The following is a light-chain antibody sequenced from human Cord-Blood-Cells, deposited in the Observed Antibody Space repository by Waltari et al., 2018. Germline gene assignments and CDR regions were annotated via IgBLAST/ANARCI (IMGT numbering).Light chain of an antibody. Sequence: EIVMTQSPATLSVSPGERATLSCRASQSVSSNLSWYQQKPGQAPRLLIYGASTRATGIPARLSGSGSGTEFTLTISSLRSEDFAVYYCQQYNNWPPFTFGPGTKVDIK. V-gene: IGKV3-15*01. CDR3: QQYNNWPPFT. CDR2: GAS. CDR1: QSVSSN. J-gene: IGKJ3*01.